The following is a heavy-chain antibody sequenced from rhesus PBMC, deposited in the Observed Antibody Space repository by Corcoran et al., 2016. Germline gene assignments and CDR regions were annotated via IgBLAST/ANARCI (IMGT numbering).Heavy chain of an antibody. J-gene: IGHJ4*01. D-gene: IGHD1-38*01. CDR1: GGSISSGYYY. CDR2: ITSSWST. Sequence: QVQLQESGPGLVKPSETLSLTCAVSGGSISSGYYYWSWIRQPPGKGLEWIGYITSSWSTSYHPALKSRVTISRDTSKNQFSRKLSSVTAAGAAVYYCAHLGHIRLDYWGQGVLVTVSS. CDR3: AHLGHIRLDY. V-gene: IGHV4-122*02.